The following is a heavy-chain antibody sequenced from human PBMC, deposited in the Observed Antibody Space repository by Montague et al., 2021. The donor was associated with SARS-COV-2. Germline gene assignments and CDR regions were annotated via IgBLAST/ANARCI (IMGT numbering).Heavy chain of an antibody. CDR2: TYYRSKWYN. V-gene: IGHV6-1*01. J-gene: IGHJ4*02. CDR1: GDSVSSNSAA. CDR3: ARVISRQNNIVVVGLYYFDY. D-gene: IGHD2-15*01. Sequence: CAISGDSVSSNSAAWNWLRQSPSRGLEWLGRTYYRSKWYNDYALXVKSRITINPDTSKSQFSLQLNSVTPEDTAVYYCARVISRQNNIVVVGLYYFDYWGQGTLVTVSS.